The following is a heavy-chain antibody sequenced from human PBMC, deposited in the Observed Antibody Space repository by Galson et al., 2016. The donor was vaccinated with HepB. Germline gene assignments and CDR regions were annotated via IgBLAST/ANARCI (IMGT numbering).Heavy chain of an antibody. CDR3: ARDGEGSSSWDLDP. Sequence: SVKVSCKASGGTFITYAFNWVRQAPGRGLEWMGAIIPIYGTANYAQNFQGRVTITADEFTTTAYMELSSLRYDDTAVYYCARDGEGSSSWDLDPWGQGTLVTVSS. CDR2: IIPIYGTA. CDR1: GGTFITYA. D-gene: IGHD6-13*01. J-gene: IGHJ5*02. V-gene: IGHV1-69*13.